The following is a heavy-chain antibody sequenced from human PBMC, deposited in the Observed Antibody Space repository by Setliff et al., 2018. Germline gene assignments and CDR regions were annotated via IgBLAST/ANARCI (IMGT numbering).Heavy chain of an antibody. V-gene: IGHV3-48*01. CDR3: ARLLMNNFWSGPVDN. CDR2: ITSSSSTI. CDR1: GFTFSSYS. D-gene: IGHD3-3*01. J-gene: IGHJ4*02. Sequence: PGGSLRLSCAASGFTFSSYSMNWVRQAPGKGLEWVSYITSSSSTIDYADSVKGRFTISRDDAKNSLYLQMNSLRAEDTAVYYCARLLMNNFWSGPVDNWGQGTLVTVSS.